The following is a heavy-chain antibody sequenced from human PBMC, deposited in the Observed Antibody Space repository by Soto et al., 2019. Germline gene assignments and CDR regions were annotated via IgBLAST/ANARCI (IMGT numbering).Heavy chain of an antibody. CDR3: AKGEGGDYDILTGSEPSYYGMDV. J-gene: IGHJ6*02. V-gene: IGHV3-23*01. CDR1: GFTFSSYA. D-gene: IGHD3-9*01. CDR2: FSGSGGST. Sequence: GGSLRLSCAASGFTFSSYAMSWVRQAPGKGLEWVSAFSGSGGSTYYADSVKGRFTISRDNSKNTLYLQMNSLRPEDTAVYYCAKGEGGDYDILTGSEPSYYGMDVWGQGTTVTVSS.